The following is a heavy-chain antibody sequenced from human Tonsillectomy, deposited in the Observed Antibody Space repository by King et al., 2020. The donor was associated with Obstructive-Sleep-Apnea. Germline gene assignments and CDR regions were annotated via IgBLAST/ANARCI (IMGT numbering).Heavy chain of an antibody. CDR2: IIPILGIA. Sequence: QLVQSGAEVKKPGSSVKVSCKASGGTFSSYAISWVRQAPGQGLEWMGGIIPILGIANYAQKFQGRVTITADKSTSTAYMELSSLRSEDTAVYYCARVYYYDSSGYYYLGWYFDLWGRGTLVTVSS. CDR1: GGTFSSYA. D-gene: IGHD3-22*01. V-gene: IGHV1-69*09. J-gene: IGHJ2*01. CDR3: ARVYYYDSSGYYYLGWYFDL.